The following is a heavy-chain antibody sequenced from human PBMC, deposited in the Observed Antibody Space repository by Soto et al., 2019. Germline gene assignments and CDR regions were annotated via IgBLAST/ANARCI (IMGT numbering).Heavy chain of an antibody. V-gene: IGHV4-30-4*01. Sequence: QVQLQESGPGLVKPSQTLSLTYTVSGVSISSGNYYWTWIRQPPGKGLEWIGYMHYSGNAYYNPSLKSRVTISVDTSKNQFSLKLSSVTAADTAVYYCARHNEGVRWGQGTLVTVSS. D-gene: IGHD3-10*01. CDR1: GVSISSGNYY. CDR2: MHYSGNA. CDR3: ARHNEGVR. J-gene: IGHJ4*02.